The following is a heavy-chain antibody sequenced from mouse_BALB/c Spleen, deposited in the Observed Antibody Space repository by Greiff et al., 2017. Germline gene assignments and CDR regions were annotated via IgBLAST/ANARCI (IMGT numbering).Heavy chain of an antibody. CDR2: ISSGGSYT. V-gene: IGHV5-9-1*01. CDR1: GFTFSSYA. J-gene: IGHJ4*01. D-gene: IGHD2-2*01. CDR3: ARRLPLYAMDY. Sequence: EVMLVESGGGLVKPGGSLKLSCAASGFTFSSYAMSWVRQTPEKRLEWVATISSGGSYTYYPDSVKGRFTISRDNAKNTLYLQMSSLRSEDTAMYYCARRLPLYAMDYWGQGTSVTVSS.